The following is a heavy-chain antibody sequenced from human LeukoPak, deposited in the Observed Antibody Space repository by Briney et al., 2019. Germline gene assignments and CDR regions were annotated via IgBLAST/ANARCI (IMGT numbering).Heavy chain of an antibody. V-gene: IGHV1-2*02. CDR2: INPNSGGT. CDR3: ATRLCSSTSCYNVWFDP. J-gene: IGHJ5*02. Sequence: ASVKVSCKASGYTFTSYYMHWVRQAPGQGLEWMGWINPNSGGTNYAQKFQGRVTMTRDTSISTAYMELSRLRSDDTAVYYCATRLCSSTSCYNVWFDPWGQGTLVTVSS. D-gene: IGHD2-2*01. CDR1: GYTFTSYY.